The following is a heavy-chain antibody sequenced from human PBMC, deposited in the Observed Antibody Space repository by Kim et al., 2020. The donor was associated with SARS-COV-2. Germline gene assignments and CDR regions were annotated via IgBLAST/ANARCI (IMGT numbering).Heavy chain of an antibody. CDR2: IYSGGGT. J-gene: IGHJ4*02. Sequence: GGSLRLSCAASGFTVSSNYMSWVRQAPGKGLEWVSVIYSGGGTDYADSVKGRFTISRDNSKNTLYLQMNSLRAEDTAVYYCARDPLCYGDYAYCGQRTLVTVSS. CDR1: GFTVSSNY. CDR3: ARDPLCYGDYAY. V-gene: IGHV3-53*01. D-gene: IGHD4-17*01.